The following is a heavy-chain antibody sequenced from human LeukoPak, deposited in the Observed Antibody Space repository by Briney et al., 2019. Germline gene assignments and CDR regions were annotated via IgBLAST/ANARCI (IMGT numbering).Heavy chain of an antibody. CDR2: ISWDGGST. Sequence: GRSLRLSCAASGFIFKDCGMHWVRQAPGKGLEWVSLISWDGGSTYYADSVKGRFTISRDNSKNSLYLQMNSLRTEDTALYYCAKITERKADSSGYWPFDYWGQGTLVTVSS. CDR1: GFIFKDCG. V-gene: IGHV3-43*01. CDR3: AKITERKADSSGYWPFDY. D-gene: IGHD3-22*01. J-gene: IGHJ4*02.